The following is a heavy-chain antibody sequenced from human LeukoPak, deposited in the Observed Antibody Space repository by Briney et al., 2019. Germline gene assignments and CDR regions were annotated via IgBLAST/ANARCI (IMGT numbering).Heavy chain of an antibody. CDR1: GFTFSSYS. Sequence: GGSLRLSCAASGFTFSSYSMNWVRQAPGKGLEWVSYISSSSSTIYYADSVKGRFTISRDNAKNSLYLQMNSLRAEDTAVYYCASVQLERREGFARFDYWGQGTLVTVSS. V-gene: IGHV3-48*01. J-gene: IGHJ4*02. CDR2: ISSSSSTI. D-gene: IGHD1-1*01. CDR3: ASVQLERREGFARFDY.